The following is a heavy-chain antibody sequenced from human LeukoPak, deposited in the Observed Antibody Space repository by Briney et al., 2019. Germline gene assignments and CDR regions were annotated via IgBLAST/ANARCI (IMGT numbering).Heavy chain of an antibody. D-gene: IGHD5-12*01. CDR3: ARERRGYSGYDYVHYFDY. CDR2: IYHSGST. V-gene: IGHV4-30-2*01. CDR1: GGSISGGGYS. J-gene: IGHJ4*02. Sequence: PSETLSLTCAVSGGSISGGGYSWSWIRQPPGKGLEWIGYIYHSGSTYYNPSLKSRVTISVDRSKNQFSLKLSSVTAADTAVYYCARERRGYSGYDYVHYFDYWGQGTLVTVSS.